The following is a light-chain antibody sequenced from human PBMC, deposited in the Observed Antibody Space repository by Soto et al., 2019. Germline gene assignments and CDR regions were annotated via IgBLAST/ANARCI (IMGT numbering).Light chain of an antibody. J-gene: IGLJ1*01. Sequence: QSALPQPASVSGSPGQSITISCTGTSSDVGGYNYVSWYQQHPGKAPKLMIYDVSNRPSGVSNRFSGSKSGNTAALTISGLQAEDEADYYCSSYTSSSTPYDFGTGTKLTVL. V-gene: IGLV2-14*01. CDR2: DVS. CDR1: SSDVGGYNY. CDR3: SSYTSSSTPYD.